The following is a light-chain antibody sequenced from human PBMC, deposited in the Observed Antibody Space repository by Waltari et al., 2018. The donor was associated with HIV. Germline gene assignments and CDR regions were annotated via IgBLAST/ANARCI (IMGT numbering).Light chain of an antibody. CDR2: ANI. J-gene: IGLJ2*01. Sequence: QSVLPQPPSVSGAPGQRVTISCTGSSSNIGAGYDVHWYQQLPGTAPKLLIYANINRPSGVPDRFSGSKSGSSASLAITGLQAEDEAHYYCQSFDSSQTTSGVIFGGGTKLTVL. CDR1: SSNIGAGYD. V-gene: IGLV1-40*01. CDR3: QSFDSSQTTSGVI.